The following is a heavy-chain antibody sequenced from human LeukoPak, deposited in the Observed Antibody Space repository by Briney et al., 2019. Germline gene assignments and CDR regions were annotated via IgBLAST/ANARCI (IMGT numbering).Heavy chain of an antibody. CDR3: ARQGMGATGAPNWFDP. CDR1: GGSISSYY. D-gene: IGHD1-26*01. V-gene: IGHV4-4*09. Sequence: SETLSLTCTVSGGSISSYYWSWIRQPPGKGLEWIGYIYTSGSTNYNPSLKSRVTISVDTSKNQFSLKLSSVTAADTAVYYCARQGMGATGAPNWFDPWGQGTLVTVSS. J-gene: IGHJ5*02. CDR2: IYTSGST.